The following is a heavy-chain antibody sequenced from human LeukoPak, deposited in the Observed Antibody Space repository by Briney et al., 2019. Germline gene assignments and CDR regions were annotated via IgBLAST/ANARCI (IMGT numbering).Heavy chain of an antibody. J-gene: IGHJ4*02. Sequence: ASVKVSCKASGYTFTSYAMHWVRQAPGQRLEWMGWINAGNGNTKYSQKFQGRVTITRDTSASTAYMELSSLRSEDTAVYYCARGHSKGGYSDYWGQGTLVTVSP. CDR1: GYTFTSYA. D-gene: IGHD3-22*01. CDR2: INAGNGNT. CDR3: ARGHSKGGYSDY. V-gene: IGHV1-3*01.